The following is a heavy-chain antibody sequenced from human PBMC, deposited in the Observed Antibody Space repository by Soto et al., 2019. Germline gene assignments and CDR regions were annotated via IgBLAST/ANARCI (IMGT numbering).Heavy chain of an antibody. D-gene: IGHD3-3*01. CDR3: ARDRSTIFGVVTPRRDYFDY. J-gene: IGHJ4*02. V-gene: IGHV1-3*01. CDR1: GYTFTSYA. CDR2: INAGNGNT. Sequence: SVKVSCKASGYTFTSYAMHWVRQAPGRRLEWMGWINAGNGNTKYSQKFQGRVTVTRDTSTSTAYMELSSLRSEDTAVYYCARDRSTIFGVVTPRRDYFDYWGQGTLVTVSS.